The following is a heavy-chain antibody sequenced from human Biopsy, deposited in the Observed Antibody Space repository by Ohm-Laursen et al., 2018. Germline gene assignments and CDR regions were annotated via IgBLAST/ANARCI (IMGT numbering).Heavy chain of an antibody. CDR1: GVTLSGYG. CDR2: ISSGSSPI. Sequence: SLRLSCAASGVTLSGYGMNWVRQAPGKGLEWVSFISSGSSPIYYADSVKGRFTISRDDAKNSLYLQMNSLRAEDTAVYYCARGRTGGWGQGTLVTVSS. D-gene: IGHD1/OR15-1a*01. V-gene: IGHV3-48*01. J-gene: IGHJ4*02. CDR3: ARGRTGG.